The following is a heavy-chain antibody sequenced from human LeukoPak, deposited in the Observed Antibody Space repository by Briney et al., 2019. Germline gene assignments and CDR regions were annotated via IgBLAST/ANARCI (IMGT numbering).Heavy chain of an antibody. CDR1: GFTFSSYG. CDR3: DVLSSSTDQTCARCRQKKRTIDY. J-gene: IGHJ4*02. V-gene: IGHV3-30*03. D-gene: IGHD3-16*01. Sequence: PGGSLRLSCAASGFTFSSYGMHWVRQAPGKGLEWVAVISYDGSNKYYTDSVKGRFTISRDNPKNTLYLQMNSLRAEDLAVYYRDVLSSSTDQTCARCRQKKRTIDYWGQGTLATVSS. CDR2: ISYDGSNK.